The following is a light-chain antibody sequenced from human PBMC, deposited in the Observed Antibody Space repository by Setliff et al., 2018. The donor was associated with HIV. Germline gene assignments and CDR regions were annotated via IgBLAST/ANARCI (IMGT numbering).Light chain of an antibody. CDR1: SSDVGGYNY. J-gene: IGLJ1*01. CDR3: CSYTGSYTLGV. Sequence: ALTQPRSVSGSPGQSVTISCTGTSSDVGGYNYVSWYQQHPGKAPKLMIYDVSKWPSGVPDRFSGSKSGNTASLTISGLQAEDGADYYCCSYTGSYTLGVFGTGTKVTVL. CDR2: DVS. V-gene: IGLV2-11*01.